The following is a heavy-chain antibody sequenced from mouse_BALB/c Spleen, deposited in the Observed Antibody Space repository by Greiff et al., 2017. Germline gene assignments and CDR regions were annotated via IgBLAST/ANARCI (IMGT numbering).Heavy chain of an antibody. CDR2: ISYSGST. CDR1: GYSITSDYA. V-gene: IGHV3-2*02. CDR3: GGGLAWFAY. Sequence: EVKLMESGPALVKPSQSLSLTCTVTGYSITSDYAWNWIRQFPGNKLEWMGYISYSGSTSYNPSLKSRISITRDTSKNQFFLQLNSVTTEDTATYYCGGGLAWFAYWGQGTLVTVSA. J-gene: IGHJ3*01.